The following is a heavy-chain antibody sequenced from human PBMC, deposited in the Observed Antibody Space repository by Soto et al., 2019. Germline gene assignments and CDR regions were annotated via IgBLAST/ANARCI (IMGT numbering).Heavy chain of an antibody. CDR3: ARAHAPTLPFDY. V-gene: IGHV4-59*01. CDR2: IFHSGNA. CDR1: GGSIRNVY. D-gene: IGHD2-15*01. J-gene: IGHJ4*01. Sequence: PSETLSLTCNVSGGSIRNVYWSWVRQSPGKRLEWMGFIFHSGNAKYNPSLKSRVTISVDTSKNQFSLSLDSVTAADPAVYFCARAHAPTLPFDYWGQGTLVTVSS.